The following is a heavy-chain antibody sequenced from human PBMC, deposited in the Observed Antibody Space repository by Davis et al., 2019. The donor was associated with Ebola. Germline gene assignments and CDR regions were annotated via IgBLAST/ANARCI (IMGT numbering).Heavy chain of an antibody. CDR2: IYYSGST. J-gene: IGHJ5*02. CDR1: GGSISSYY. Sequence: SETLSLTCTVSGGSISSYYWSWIRQPPGKGLEWIGYIYYSGSTNYNPSLKSRVTISVDTSKNQFSLKLSSVTAADTAVYYCARGTYYDYIWGSYRPQNNWFDPWGQGTLVTVSS. D-gene: IGHD3-16*02. CDR3: ARGTYYDYIWGSYRPQNNWFDP. V-gene: IGHV4-59*01.